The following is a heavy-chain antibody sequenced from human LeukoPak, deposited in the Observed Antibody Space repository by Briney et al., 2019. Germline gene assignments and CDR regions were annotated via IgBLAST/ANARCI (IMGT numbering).Heavy chain of an antibody. CDR1: GYTFTSYG. Sequence: GASVKVSCKASGYTFTSYGISWVRQATGQGLEWMGWMNPNSGNTGYAQKFQGRVTMTRNTSISTAYMELSSLRSEDTAVYYCARGPPYDFWSGYYSHSYYYYGMDVWGQGTTVTVSS. D-gene: IGHD3-3*01. V-gene: IGHV1-8*02. CDR3: ARGPPYDFWSGYYSHSYYYYGMDV. CDR2: MNPNSGNT. J-gene: IGHJ6*02.